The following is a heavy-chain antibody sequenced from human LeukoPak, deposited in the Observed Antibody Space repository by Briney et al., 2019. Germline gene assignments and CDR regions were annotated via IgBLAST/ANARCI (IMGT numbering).Heavy chain of an antibody. CDR3: ARVGSTSCYDY. D-gene: IGHD2-2*01. CDR2: ISSSSSYI. J-gene: IGHJ4*02. Sequence: GGSLRLSCAASGFTFSSYSMNWVRQAPGKGLEWVSSISSSSSYIHYADSVKGRFTISRDNAKNSLYLQMNSLRAEDTAVYYCARVGSTSCYDYWGQGTLVTVSS. V-gene: IGHV3-21*01. CDR1: GFTFSSYS.